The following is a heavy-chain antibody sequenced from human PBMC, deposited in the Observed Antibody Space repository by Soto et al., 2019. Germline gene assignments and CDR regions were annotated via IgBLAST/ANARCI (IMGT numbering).Heavy chain of an antibody. CDR3: ARYKGYCSGGSCYYYYYMDV. CDR2: ISTTSSTI. V-gene: IGHV3-48*01. D-gene: IGHD2-15*01. J-gene: IGHJ6*03. Sequence: EVQLVESGGGLVQPGGSLRLSCAASGFTFSTYSMNWVRQAPGKGLEWVSYISTTSSTIYYADSVKGRFTISRDNATTTLALQMTSLRGADTTVYYCARYKGYCSGGSCYYYYYMDVWGKGTTVTVSS. CDR1: GFTFSTYS.